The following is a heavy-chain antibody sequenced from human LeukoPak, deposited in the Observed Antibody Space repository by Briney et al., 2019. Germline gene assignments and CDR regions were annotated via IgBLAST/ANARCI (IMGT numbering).Heavy chain of an antibody. J-gene: IGHJ4*02. V-gene: IGHV3-23*01. D-gene: IGHD7-27*01. CDR1: GFTFSSYA. CDR2: ISGSGGST. CDR3: AKAGSKTGGRNPDFDY. Sequence: PGGSLRLSCAASGFTFSSYAMSWVRQAPGKGLEWVSAISGSGGSTYYADSVKGRFTISRDNSKNTLYLQMNSLRAEDTAVYYCAKAGSKTGGRNPDFDYWGQGTLVTVSS.